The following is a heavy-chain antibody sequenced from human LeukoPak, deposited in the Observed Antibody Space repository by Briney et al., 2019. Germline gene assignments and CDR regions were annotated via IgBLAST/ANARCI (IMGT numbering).Heavy chain of an antibody. Sequence: PSETLSLTCTVSGGSISSSSYYWGWIRQPPGKGLEWIGSIYYSGSTYYNPSLKSRVTISVDTSKNQFSLKLSSVTAADTAVYYCARHRWELTESYFDYWGQGTLVTVSS. D-gene: IGHD1-26*01. CDR3: ARHRWELTESYFDY. CDR1: GGSISSSSYY. V-gene: IGHV4-39*01. CDR2: IYYSGST. J-gene: IGHJ4*02.